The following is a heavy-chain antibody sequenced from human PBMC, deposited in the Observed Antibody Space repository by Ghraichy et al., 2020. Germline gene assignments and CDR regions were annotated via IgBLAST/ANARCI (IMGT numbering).Heavy chain of an antibody. Sequence: ASAKVSCKASGYSFISYDINWVRQATGQGLEWMGWMNANNGNTEYAQKFQGRVTMTRSTSISTAYMELSSLRYEDTAVYYCVRGRGGTSWTEMFDPWGQGTLVTVSS. CDR3: VRGRGGTSWTEMFDP. CDR1: GYSFISYD. V-gene: IGHV1-8*01. CDR2: MNANNGNT. D-gene: IGHD2-2*01. J-gene: IGHJ5*02.